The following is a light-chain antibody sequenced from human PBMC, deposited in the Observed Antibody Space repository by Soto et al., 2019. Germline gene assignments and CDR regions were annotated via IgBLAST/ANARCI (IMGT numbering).Light chain of an antibody. J-gene: IGLJ3*02. CDR2: EVS. V-gene: IGLV2-14*01. Sequence: QSALTQPASVSGSPGQSITFSCTGTSSDVGGYNYVSWYQHHPGKAPKLMIYEVSNRPSGVSNRFSGSKSGNTASLTISGLQAEDEADYYCSSYTSLSTWVFGGGTKLTVL. CDR1: SSDVGGYNY. CDR3: SSYTSLSTWV.